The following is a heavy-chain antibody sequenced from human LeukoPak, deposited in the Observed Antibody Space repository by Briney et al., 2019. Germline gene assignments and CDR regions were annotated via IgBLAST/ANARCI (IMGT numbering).Heavy chain of an antibody. Sequence: PGRSLRLSCAASGFTFSSYAMHWVRQAPGKGLEWVAVISYDGSNKYYADSVKGRFTISRDNSKNTLYLQMNSLRAEDTAVYYCVRAPGSYWHYFDYWGQGTLVTVSS. CDR2: ISYDGSNK. CDR1: GFTFSSYA. V-gene: IGHV3-30-3*01. CDR3: VRAPGSYWHYFDY. D-gene: IGHD1-26*01. J-gene: IGHJ4*02.